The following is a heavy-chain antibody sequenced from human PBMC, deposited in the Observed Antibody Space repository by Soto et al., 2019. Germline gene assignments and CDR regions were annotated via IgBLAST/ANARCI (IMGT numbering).Heavy chain of an antibody. D-gene: IGHD3-3*01. Sequence: ASVKVSCKASGYTFTSYCISWVRQAPGQGLEWMGWISAYNGNTNYAQKLQGRVTMTTDTSTSTAYMELRSLRSDDTAVYYCARGGYYDFWSGYYGLRRDNWFDPWGQGTLVTVSS. CDR3: ARGGYYDFWSGYYGLRRDNWFDP. J-gene: IGHJ5*02. V-gene: IGHV1-18*04. CDR2: ISAYNGNT. CDR1: GYTFTSYC.